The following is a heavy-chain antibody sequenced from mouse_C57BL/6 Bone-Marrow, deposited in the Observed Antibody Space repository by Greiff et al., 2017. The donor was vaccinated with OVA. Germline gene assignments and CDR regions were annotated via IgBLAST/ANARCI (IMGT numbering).Heavy chain of an antibody. CDR3: NWDGDY. CDR1: GYTFTSYT. J-gene: IGHJ2*01. Sequence: LVESGAELARPGASVKMSCKASGYTFTSYTMHWVKQRPGQGLEWIGYINPSSGYTKYNQKFKDKATLTADKSSSTAYMQLSSLTSEDSAVCYCNWDGDYWGQGTTLTVSS. D-gene: IGHD4-1*01. CDR2: INPSSGYT. V-gene: IGHV1-4*01.